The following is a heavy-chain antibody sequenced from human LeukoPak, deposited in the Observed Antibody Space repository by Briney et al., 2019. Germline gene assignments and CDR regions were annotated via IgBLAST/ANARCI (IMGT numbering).Heavy chain of an antibody. CDR1: GYTFTSYG. CDR3: ARDSRGYSYGYYYYYMDV. Sequence: GASVKVSCKASGYTFTSYGISWVRQAPGQGLEWMGGISAYNGNTNYAQNPQGRVTMTTDTSTSTAYMELTSLRSDDTAVYYCARDSRGYSYGYYYYYMDVWGKGTTVTVSS. CDR2: ISAYNGNT. V-gene: IGHV1-18*01. J-gene: IGHJ6*03. D-gene: IGHD5-18*01.